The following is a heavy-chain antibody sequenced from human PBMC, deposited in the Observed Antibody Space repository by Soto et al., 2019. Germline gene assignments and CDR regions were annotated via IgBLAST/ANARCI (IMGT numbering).Heavy chain of an antibody. V-gene: IGHV1-2*02. J-gene: IGHJ4*02. CDR2: INPNSGGT. D-gene: IGHD3-22*01. CDR1: GYTFTGYY. CDR3: ARRYYDSIVSLDY. Sequence: ASLKVSCKFSGYTFTGYYIHWVRQAPGQGLEWMGWINPNSGGTNYAQKFQGRVTMTRDTSISTAYMELSRLRSDDTAVYYCARRYYDSIVSLDYWGQGTRVTVSS.